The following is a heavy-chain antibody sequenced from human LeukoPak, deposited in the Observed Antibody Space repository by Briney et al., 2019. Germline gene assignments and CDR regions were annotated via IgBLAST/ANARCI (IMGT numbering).Heavy chain of an antibody. V-gene: IGHV3-30-3*01. J-gene: IGHJ4*02. CDR3: ASAVWQWLVRSVPGY. Sequence: GGSLRLSCAASGFTFSSYAMHWVPQAPGKGLEWVAVISYDGSNKYYADSVKGRFTISRDNSKNTLYLQMNSLRAEDTAVYYCASAVWQWLVRSVPGYWGQGTLVTVSS. CDR2: ISYDGSNK. D-gene: IGHD6-19*01. CDR1: GFTFSSYA.